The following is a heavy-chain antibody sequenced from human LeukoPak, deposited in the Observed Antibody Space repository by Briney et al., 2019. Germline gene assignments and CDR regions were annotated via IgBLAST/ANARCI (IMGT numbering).Heavy chain of an antibody. CDR2: IYYSGST. J-gene: IGHJ3*02. Sequence: SETLSLTCTVSGDSISNYYWSWIRQPPGKGLEWIRYIYYSGSTNYNPSLKSRITISVDTSKNQFSLKLSSVTTADTAVYYCARDGGRDAFDIWGQGTMVAVSS. V-gene: IGHV4-59*01. CDR3: ARDGGRDAFDI. CDR1: GDSISNYY. D-gene: IGHD2-15*01.